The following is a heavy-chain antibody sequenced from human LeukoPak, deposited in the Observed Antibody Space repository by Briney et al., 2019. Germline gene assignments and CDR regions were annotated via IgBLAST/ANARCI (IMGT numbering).Heavy chain of an antibody. Sequence: GGSLRLSCAASGFTVSSNYMSWVRQAPGKGLEWVSVIYSGGSTYYADSVKGRFTISRDNSKNTLYLQMNSLRAEDTAVYYCAREAIAVAGPFDYWGQGTLVTVSS. J-gene: IGHJ4*02. V-gene: IGHV3-66*01. CDR1: GFTVSSNY. CDR2: IYSGGST. D-gene: IGHD6-19*01. CDR3: AREAIAVAGPFDY.